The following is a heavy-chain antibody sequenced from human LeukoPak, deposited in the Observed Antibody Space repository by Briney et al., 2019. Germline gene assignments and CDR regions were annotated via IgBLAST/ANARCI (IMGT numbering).Heavy chain of an antibody. CDR3: ARDLREYCSGGSCYQSWFDP. J-gene: IGHJ5*02. V-gene: IGHV1-46*01. Sequence: ASVKVSCTASGYTFTSYYMHWVRQDPGQGLEWMGIINPSGGSTSYAQQFQGRVTMTRDTSTSTVYMELSSLRSEDPAVYYCARDLREYCSGGSCYQSWFDPWGQGTLVTVSS. CDR1: GYTFTSYY. D-gene: IGHD2-15*01. CDR2: INPSGGST.